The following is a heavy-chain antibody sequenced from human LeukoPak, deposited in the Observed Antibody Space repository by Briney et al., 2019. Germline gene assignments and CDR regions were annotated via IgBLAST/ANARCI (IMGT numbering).Heavy chain of an antibody. Sequence: GGSLRLSCAASGFTFSSYGVHWVRQAPGKGLEWVAVISYDGSNKFYADSVKGRFTISRDNSKNTLYLQMNNLRAEDTAVYYCAKVINSGYYYYFDYWGQGTLVTVSS. CDR2: ISYDGSNK. CDR3: AKVINSGYYYYFDY. CDR1: GFTFSSYG. J-gene: IGHJ4*02. D-gene: IGHD3-22*01. V-gene: IGHV3-30*18.